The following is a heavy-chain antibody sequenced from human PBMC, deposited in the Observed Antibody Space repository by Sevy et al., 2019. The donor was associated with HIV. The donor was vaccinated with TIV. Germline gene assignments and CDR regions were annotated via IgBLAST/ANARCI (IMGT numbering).Heavy chain of an antibody. D-gene: IGHD3-16*01. CDR2: ITPFFGSA. CDR3: ARDRDITFGGGDAFDI. J-gene: IGHJ3*02. V-gene: IGHV1-69*13. CDR1: GGTFDTYS. Sequence: ASVKVSCKASGGTFDTYSNSWVRQAPGQGPEWMGGITPFFGSANYAQKFQGRLTITADQSPSTAYLELSNLRSEDTAVYYCARDRDITFGGGDAFDIWGQGTMVTVSS.